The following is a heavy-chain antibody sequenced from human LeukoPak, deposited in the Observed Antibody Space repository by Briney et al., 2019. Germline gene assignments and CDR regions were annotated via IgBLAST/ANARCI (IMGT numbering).Heavy chain of an antibody. D-gene: IGHD3-22*01. V-gene: IGHV3-30-3*01. CDR1: GFTFSSYA. Sequence: GGSLRLSCAASGFTFSSYATHWVRQAPGKGLEWVAVISYDGSNKYYADSVKGRFTISRDNSKNTLYLQMNSLRAEDTAVYYCAKARGWAMGDSSGFDYWGQGTLVTVSS. CDR3: AKARGWAMGDSSGFDY. J-gene: IGHJ4*02. CDR2: ISYDGSNK.